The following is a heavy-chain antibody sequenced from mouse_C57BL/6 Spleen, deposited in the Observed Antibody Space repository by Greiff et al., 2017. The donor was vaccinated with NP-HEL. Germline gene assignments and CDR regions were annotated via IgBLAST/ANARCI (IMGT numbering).Heavy chain of an antibody. D-gene: IGHD2-2*01. Sequence: EVKLMESGPELVKPGASVKISCKASGYSFTGYYMNWVKQSPEKSLEWIGELNPSTGGTTYNQKFKAKATLTVDKSSSTAYMQLKSLTSEDAAVYYWAMVTTGDYYAMDYWGQGTSVTVSS. CDR2: LNPSTGGT. V-gene: IGHV1-42*01. CDR3: AMVTTGDYYAMDY. CDR1: GYSFTGYY. J-gene: IGHJ4*01.